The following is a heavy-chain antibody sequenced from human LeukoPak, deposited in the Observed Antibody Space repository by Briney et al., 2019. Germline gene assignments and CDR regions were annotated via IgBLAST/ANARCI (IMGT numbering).Heavy chain of an antibody. J-gene: IGHJ4*02. V-gene: IGHV3-66*01. CDR1: GFTVSSNY. CDR2: IYSSGST. Sequence: GGSLRLSCAASGFTVSSNYMSWVRQAPGKGLEWVSIIYSSGSTYYADSVKGRFTISRDNSKNTLYLQMNSLRAEDTAVYYCARDLWSSGTRRFDYWGQGTLVTVSS. D-gene: IGHD6-19*01. CDR3: ARDLWSSGTRRFDY.